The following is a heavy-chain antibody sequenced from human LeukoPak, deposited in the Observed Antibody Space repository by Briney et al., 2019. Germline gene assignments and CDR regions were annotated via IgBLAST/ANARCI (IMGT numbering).Heavy chain of an antibody. CDR1: GGSFSGYY. CDR3: ARTYYDYVWGSYRSSRNWFDP. D-gene: IGHD3-16*02. V-gene: IGHV4-34*01. Sequence: SETLSLTCAVYGGSFSGYYWSWIRQPPGKGLEWIGEINHSGSTNYNPSLKSRVTISVDTSKNQFSLKLSSVTAADTAVYYCARTYYDYVWGSYRSSRNWFDPWGQGTLVTVSS. J-gene: IGHJ5*02. CDR2: INHSGST.